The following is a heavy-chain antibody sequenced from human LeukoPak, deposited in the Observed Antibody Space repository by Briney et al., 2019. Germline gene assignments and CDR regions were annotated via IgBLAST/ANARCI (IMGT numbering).Heavy chain of an antibody. Sequence: ASETLSLTCTVSGGSISIGDYYWSWIRQPPGKGLEWIGYIYYSGSTYYNPSLKSRVTISVDTSKNQFSLKLSSVTAADTAVYYCASVAIQHYGMDVWGQGTTVTVSS. V-gene: IGHV4-30-4*01. CDR2: IYYSGST. D-gene: IGHD2-2*02. CDR3: ASVAIQHYGMDV. CDR1: GGSISIGDYY. J-gene: IGHJ6*02.